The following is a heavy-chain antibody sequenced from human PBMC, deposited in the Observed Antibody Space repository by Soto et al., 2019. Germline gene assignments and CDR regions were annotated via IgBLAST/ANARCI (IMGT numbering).Heavy chain of an antibody. D-gene: IGHD4-17*01. CDR3: AKDPSGYGDYFYWYFDL. CDR2: ISGSGGST. Sequence: EVQLLESGGGLVQPGGSLRLSCAASGFTLNSYAMSWVRQAPGKGLEWVSAISGSGGSTFYAGSVKGRFTISRDNSKNTLFLQMNSLRAEDTALYYCAKDPSGYGDYFYWYFDLWGRGTLVTVSS. V-gene: IGHV3-23*01. CDR1: GFTLNSYA. J-gene: IGHJ2*01.